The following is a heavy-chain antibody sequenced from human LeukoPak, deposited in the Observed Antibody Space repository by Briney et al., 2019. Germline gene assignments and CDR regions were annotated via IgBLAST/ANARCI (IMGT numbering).Heavy chain of an antibody. Sequence: SVKVSCKASGGTFSSYAISWVRQAPGQGLEWMGGIIPIFGTANYAQKFQGRVTITADESTSTAYMELSSLRSEDTAVYYCARARMVRGPLAPPRFDYWGQGTLVTVSS. CDR2: IIPIFGTA. CDR3: ARARMVRGPLAPPRFDY. V-gene: IGHV1-69*01. J-gene: IGHJ4*02. CDR1: GGTFSSYA. D-gene: IGHD3-10*01.